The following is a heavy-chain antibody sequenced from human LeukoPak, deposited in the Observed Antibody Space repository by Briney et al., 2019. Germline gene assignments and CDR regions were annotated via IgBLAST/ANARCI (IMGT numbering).Heavy chain of an antibody. V-gene: IGHV4-61*02. J-gene: IGHJ4*02. CDR3: ARSGAGRWFGELLHYFDY. D-gene: IGHD3-10*01. Sequence: TLSLTCIVSGGSISSGSYYWSWIRQPAGKGLEWIGRIYTSGSTNYNPSLKSRVTISVDTSKNQFSLKLSSVTAADTAVYYCARSGAGRWFGELLHYFDYWGQGTLVTVSS. CDR2: IYTSGST. CDR1: GGSISSGSYY.